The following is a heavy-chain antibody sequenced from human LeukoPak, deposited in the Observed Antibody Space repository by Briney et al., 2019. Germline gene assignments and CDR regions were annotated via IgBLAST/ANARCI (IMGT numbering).Heavy chain of an antibody. V-gene: IGHV3-30-3*01. J-gene: IGHJ4*02. CDR1: GFTFSSYA. CDR2: ISYDGSNK. CDR3: ARGPLGIAVAGTSGYFDY. Sequence: PGGSLRLSCAASGFTFSSYAMHWVRQAPGKGLEWVAVISYDGSNKYYADSVKGRFTISRDNSKNTLYLQMNSLRAEDTAVYYCARGPLGIAVAGTSGYFDYWGQGTLVTVSS. D-gene: IGHD6-19*01.